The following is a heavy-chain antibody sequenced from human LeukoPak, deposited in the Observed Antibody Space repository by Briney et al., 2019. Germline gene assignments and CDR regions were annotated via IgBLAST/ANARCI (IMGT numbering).Heavy chain of an antibody. V-gene: IGHV4-59*01. CDR2: IYYSGST. D-gene: IGHD5-18*01. CDR3: ARARGTAMVSLDY. CDR1: GGSISSYY. J-gene: IGHJ4*02. Sequence: SETLSLTCTVSGGSISSYYWSWIRQPPGKGLEWIGYIYYSGSTNYNPSLKSRVTISVDTSKNQFSLKLSSVTAADTAVYYCARARGTAMVSLDYWGPGTLVTVSS.